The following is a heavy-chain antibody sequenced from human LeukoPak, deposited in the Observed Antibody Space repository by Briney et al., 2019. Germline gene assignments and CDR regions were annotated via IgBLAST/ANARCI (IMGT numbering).Heavy chain of an antibody. Sequence: GGSLRLSCAASGLIFSSYAMTWVRQAPGKGLEWVSSFGLYGGTTHYADSVKGRFTISRDNSKNTLYLQMTSLRADDTAVYYCVKDSSTTSWYFAFDVWGQETMVAVSS. J-gene: IGHJ3*01. CDR2: FGLYGGTT. CDR3: VKDSSTTSWYFAFDV. V-gene: IGHV3-23*01. D-gene: IGHD2-2*01. CDR1: GLIFSSYA.